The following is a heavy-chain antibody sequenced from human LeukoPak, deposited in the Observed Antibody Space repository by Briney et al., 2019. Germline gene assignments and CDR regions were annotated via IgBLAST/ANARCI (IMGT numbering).Heavy chain of an antibody. V-gene: IGHV3-23*01. CDR3: ASIAAADLPGEDWFDP. D-gene: IGHD6-13*01. Sequence: GGSLRLSCAASGFTFSSYAMSWVRQAPGKGLEWVSAISGSGGSTYYADSVKGRFTISRDNSKNTLYLQMNSLRAEDTAVYYCASIAAADLPGEDWFDPWGQGTPVTVSS. J-gene: IGHJ5*02. CDR2: ISGSGGST. CDR1: GFTFSSYA.